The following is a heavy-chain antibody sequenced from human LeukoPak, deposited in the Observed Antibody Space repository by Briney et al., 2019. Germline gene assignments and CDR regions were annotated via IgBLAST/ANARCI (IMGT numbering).Heavy chain of an antibody. J-gene: IGHJ4*02. CDR1: GFTFRNSA. D-gene: IGHD5-24*01. Sequence: SGGSLRLSCAASGFTFRNSAMSWVRQAPGKGLEWVSNIIGNSVCTYYADFVKGRFTISRDNSNNTLFLQMNSLSADDTAIYFCAKGRRDGYNYPFFDSWGQGAWVIVSS. V-gene: IGHV3-23*01. CDR2: IIGNSVCT. CDR3: AKGRRDGYNYPFFDS.